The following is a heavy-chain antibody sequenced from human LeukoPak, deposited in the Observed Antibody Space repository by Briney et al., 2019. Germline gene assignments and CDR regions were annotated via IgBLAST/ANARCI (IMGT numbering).Heavy chain of an antibody. J-gene: IGHJ5*02. Sequence: PSETLSLTCTVSGGSISSSSHYWGWIRQPPGKGLEWIGSIYYSGSTYYNPSLKSRVTISVDTSKNQFSLKLSSVTAADTAVYYCARGTMGVDPWGQGTLVTVSS. CDR3: ARGTMGVDP. CDR2: IYYSGST. CDR1: GGSISSSSHY. V-gene: IGHV4-39*01. D-gene: IGHD1-1*01.